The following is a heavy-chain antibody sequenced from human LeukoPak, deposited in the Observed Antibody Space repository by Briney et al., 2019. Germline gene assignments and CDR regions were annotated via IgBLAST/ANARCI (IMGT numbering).Heavy chain of an antibody. D-gene: IGHD2-15*01. CDR1: GGSFSGYY. CDR2: INHSGST. CDR3: ARGGGWAKTNWFDP. J-gene: IGHJ5*02. V-gene: IGHV4-34*01. Sequence: SETLSLTCAVYGGSFSGYYWSWIRQPPGKGLEWIGEINHSGSTNYNPSLKSRVTISVDTSKNQISLKLSSVTAADTAVYYCARGGGWAKTNWFDPWGQGTLVTVSS.